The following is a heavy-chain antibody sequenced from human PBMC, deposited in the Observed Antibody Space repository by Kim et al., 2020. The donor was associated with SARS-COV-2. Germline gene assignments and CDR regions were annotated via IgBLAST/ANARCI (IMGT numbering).Heavy chain of an antibody. D-gene: IGHD2-15*01. CDR2: IYPGDSDT. Sequence: GESLKISCKGSGYSFTSYWIGWVRQMPGKGLEWMGIIYPGDSDTRYSPSFQGQVTISADKSISTAYLQWSSLKASDTAMYYCARGGQYCSGGSCYVGWFDPWGQGTLVTVSS. V-gene: IGHV5-51*01. CDR3: ARGGQYCSGGSCYVGWFDP. J-gene: IGHJ5*02. CDR1: GYSFTSYW.